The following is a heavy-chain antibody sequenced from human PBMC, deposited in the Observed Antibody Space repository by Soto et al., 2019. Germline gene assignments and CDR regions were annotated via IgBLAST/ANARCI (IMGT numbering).Heavy chain of an antibody. V-gene: IGHV1-69*12. CDR3: AKLGIAGAGNAK. CDR1: GGTFSSYA. D-gene: IGHD6-19*01. J-gene: IGHJ4*02. Sequence: QVQLVQSGAEVKKPGSSVKVSCKASGGTFSSYAISWVRQAPGQGLEWMGGIIPIFGTANYAQKFQGRVTIPATESTSTAYMELSSLRSEDTAVYYCAKLGIAGAGNAKWGQGPLVTVSS. CDR2: IIPIFGTA.